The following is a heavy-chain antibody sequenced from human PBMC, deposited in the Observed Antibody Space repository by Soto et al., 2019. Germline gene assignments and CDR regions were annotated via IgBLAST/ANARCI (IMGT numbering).Heavy chain of an antibody. Sequence: QLQLQESGPGLVKPSETLSLTCTVSGGSISSSSYYWGWIRQPPGKGLEWIGSIYYSGSTYYNPSLKSRVTISVDTSKNPFSLKLSSVTAADTAVYYCARRQRGVVTRHFDYWGQGTLVTVSS. CDR2: IYYSGST. CDR3: ARRQRGVVTRHFDY. D-gene: IGHD2-21*02. J-gene: IGHJ4*02. V-gene: IGHV4-39*01. CDR1: GGSISSSSYY.